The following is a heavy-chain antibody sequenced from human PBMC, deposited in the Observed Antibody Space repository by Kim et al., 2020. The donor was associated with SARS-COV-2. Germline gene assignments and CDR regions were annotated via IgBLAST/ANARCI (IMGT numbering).Heavy chain of an antibody. J-gene: IGHJ4*02. CDR3: ARGAQYYYGSGIDY. Sequence: ADSVKCRFTISRDNAKNSLYLQMNSLRAEDTAVYYCARGAQYYYGSGIDYWGQGTLVTVSS. V-gene: IGHV3-21*01. D-gene: IGHD3-10*01.